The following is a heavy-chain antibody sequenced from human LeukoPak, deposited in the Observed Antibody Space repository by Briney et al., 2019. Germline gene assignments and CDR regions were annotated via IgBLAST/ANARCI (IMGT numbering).Heavy chain of an antibody. V-gene: IGHV5-51*01. J-gene: IGHJ4*02. CDR3: ARASRDGYNQNFDH. CDR1: GYSSSSYW. Sequence: GESLQISCKGLGYSSSSYWNAWVRQRPGKGLEWMGIIYPGGSETRYDPSFQGQVTISADSSTSTAYLQWSSLRASDTAMYYCARASRDGYNQNFDHWGQGTLVTVSS. D-gene: IGHD5-24*01. CDR2: IYPGGSET.